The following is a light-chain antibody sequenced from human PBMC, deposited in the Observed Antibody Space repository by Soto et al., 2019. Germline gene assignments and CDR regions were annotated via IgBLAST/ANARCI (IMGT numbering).Light chain of an antibody. V-gene: IGKV3-20*01. Sequence: IVLTQSPGTLSLSQGERATLSCRAGQSVSSSYLAWYQQKPGQAPRLLIYGASSRATGIPDRFSGSGSGTDFTLTISRLEPEDFAVYYCQQYDDWPPVTFGQGTRLEI. J-gene: IGKJ5*01. CDR3: QQYDDWPPVT. CDR1: QSVSSSY. CDR2: GAS.